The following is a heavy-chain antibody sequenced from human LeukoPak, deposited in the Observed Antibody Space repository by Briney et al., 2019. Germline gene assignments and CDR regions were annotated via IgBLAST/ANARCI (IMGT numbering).Heavy chain of an antibody. CDR3: ARGLIGYCSSTSCHRSGNSRDY. D-gene: IGHD2-2*03. CDR2: ISYDGSNK. V-gene: IGHV3-30*01. J-gene: IGHJ4*02. Sequence: GGSLRLSCAASGFTFSSYAMHWVRQAPGKGLEWAAVISYDGSNKYYADSVKGRFTISRDNSKNTLYLQMNSLRAEDTAVYYCARGLIGYCSSTSCHRSGNSRDYWGQGTLVTVSS. CDR1: GFTFSSYA.